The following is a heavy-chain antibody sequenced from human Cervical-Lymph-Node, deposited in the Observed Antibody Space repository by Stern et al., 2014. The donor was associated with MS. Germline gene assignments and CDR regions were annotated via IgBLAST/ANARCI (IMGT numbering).Heavy chain of an antibody. D-gene: IGHD3-22*01. Sequence: QVTLRESGPTLVKPTQTLTLTCTFSGFSLTSSGVGVGWIRQPPGKAPEWLAIIFSDGDRRYSPSLKNRGTITEDTSKNQVILTVTNMDPMDTAPYYCAHGNYGNFRIPWGQGSLVTVSP. CDR3: AHGNYGNFRIP. CDR2: IFSDGDR. J-gene: IGHJ5*02. CDR1: GFSLTSSGVG. V-gene: IGHV2-5*02.